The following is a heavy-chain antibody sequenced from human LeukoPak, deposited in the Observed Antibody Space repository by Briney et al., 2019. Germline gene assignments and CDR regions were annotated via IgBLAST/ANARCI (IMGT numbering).Heavy chain of an antibody. CDR3: ARVPREEQPGPFDY. V-gene: IGHV1-2*06. CDR1: GGTFSSYA. CDR2: INPNSGGT. J-gene: IGHJ4*02. Sequence: GASVKVSCKASGGTFSSYAISWVRQAPGQGLEWMGRINPNSGGTNYAQKFQGRVTMTRDTSISTAYMELSRLRSDDTAVYYCARVPREEQPGPFDYWGQGTLVTVSS. D-gene: IGHD6-13*01.